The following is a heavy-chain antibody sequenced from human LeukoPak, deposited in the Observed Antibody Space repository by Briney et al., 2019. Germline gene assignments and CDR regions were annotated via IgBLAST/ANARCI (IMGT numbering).Heavy chain of an antibody. D-gene: IGHD2-15*01. CDR3: AKGRGGGSKYYFDY. V-gene: IGHV3-30*18. J-gene: IGHJ4*02. CDR2: ISYDGSNK. CDR1: GFTFSSYG. Sequence: GGSLRLSCAASGFTFSSYGMHWVRQAPGKGLEWVAVISYDGSNKYYADSVKGRFTTSRDNSKNTLYLQMNSLRAEDTAVYYCAKGRGGGSKYYFDYWGQGTLVTVSS.